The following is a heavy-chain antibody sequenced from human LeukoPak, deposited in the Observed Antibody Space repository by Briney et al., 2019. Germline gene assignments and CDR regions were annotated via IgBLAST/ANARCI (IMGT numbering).Heavy chain of an antibody. Sequence: PSETLSLTCTVSGGSISSSSYYWGWIRQPPGKGLEWIGSIYYSGSTYYNPSLKSRVTISVDTSKNQFSLKLSSVTAADTAVYYCARDNEVLLLTDYWGQGTLVTVSS. D-gene: IGHD2-15*01. CDR3: ARDNEVLLLTDY. CDR1: GGSISSSSYY. J-gene: IGHJ4*02. CDR2: IYYSGST. V-gene: IGHV4-39*02.